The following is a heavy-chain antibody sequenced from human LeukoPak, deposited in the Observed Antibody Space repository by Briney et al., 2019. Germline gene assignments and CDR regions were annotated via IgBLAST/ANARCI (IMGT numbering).Heavy chain of an antibody. D-gene: IGHD3-16*01. V-gene: IGHV4-39*01. CDR3: ARQLGVGVWALDR. Sequence: PSETLSLTCDVSGDSITTEHYWWGWLRQPPGKGLEWFAIIFYTGKIHDNPSLRNRISMSVDTSKDQFSLRLSAVTAADTAVYYCARQLGVGVWALDRWGQGTLVTVSS. J-gene: IGHJ4*02. CDR2: IFYTGKI. CDR1: GDSITTEHYW.